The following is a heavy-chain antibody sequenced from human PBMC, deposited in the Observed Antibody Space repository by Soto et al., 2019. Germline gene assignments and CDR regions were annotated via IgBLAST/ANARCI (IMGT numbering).Heavy chain of an antibody. CDR3: AKAYDSSGYPRSLFDY. CDR1: GFHFSSYG. Sequence: GGSLRLSCAASGFHFSSYGMHWVRQAPGKGLEWVAVIWYDGSNKYYADSVKGRFTISRDNSKNTLYLQMNSLRAEDTAVYYCAKAYDSSGYPRSLFDYWGQGTLVTVSS. J-gene: IGHJ4*02. CDR2: IWYDGSNK. D-gene: IGHD3-22*01. V-gene: IGHV3-33*06.